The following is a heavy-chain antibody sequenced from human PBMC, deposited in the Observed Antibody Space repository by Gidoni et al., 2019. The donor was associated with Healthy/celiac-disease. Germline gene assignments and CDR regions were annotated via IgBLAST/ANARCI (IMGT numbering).Heavy chain of an antibody. CDR2: IWYDGSNK. CDR1: GFTFSIYG. D-gene: IGHD1-26*01. V-gene: IGHV3-33*01. CDR3: ARGGLWSGIAWELLDY. J-gene: IGHJ4*02. Sequence: QVQLVESGGGVVQPGRSLSLSCAASGFTFSIYGMHWVRRAPGKGLEWVAGIWYDGSNKYYADSVKGRLNIARDNSKNTRYLQMNSLRAEDTAVYYRARGGLWSGIAWELLDYWGQGTLVTVSS.